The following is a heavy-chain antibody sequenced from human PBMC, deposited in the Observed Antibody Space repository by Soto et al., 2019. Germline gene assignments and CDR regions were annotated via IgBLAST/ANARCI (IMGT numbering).Heavy chain of an antibody. CDR2: IYYSGST. D-gene: IGHD3-9*01. Sequence: SETLSLTCTVSGGSISSYYWSWIRQPPGKGLEWIGYIYYSGSTNYNPSLKSRVTISVDTSKNQFSLKLSSVTAADTAVYYCARGGSYYDIANWFDPWGQGTRVTVSS. CDR3: ARGGSYYDIANWFDP. J-gene: IGHJ5*02. CDR1: GGSISSYY. V-gene: IGHV4-59*01.